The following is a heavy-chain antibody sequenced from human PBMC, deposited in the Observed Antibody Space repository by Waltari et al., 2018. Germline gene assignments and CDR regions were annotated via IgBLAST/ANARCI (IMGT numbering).Heavy chain of an antibody. J-gene: IGHJ3*01. V-gene: IGHV3-74*01. CDR3: ARESEFCSSSACNDGFDV. CDR2: VNVDGSAA. D-gene: IGHD2-2*01. CDR1: GFTFSSNW. Sequence: EGQLAESGGGLVQPGGSLRLSCAAPGFTFSSNWMHGVRQAPGKGLVWVSRVNVDGSAATYAASVRGRFTISRDNAKNTLYLQMNSLKVEDTAVYYCARESEFCSSSACNDGFDVWGQGTMVIVSS.